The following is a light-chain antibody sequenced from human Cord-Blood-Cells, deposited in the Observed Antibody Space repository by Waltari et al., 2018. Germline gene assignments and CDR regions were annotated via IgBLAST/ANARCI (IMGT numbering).Light chain of an antibody. J-gene: IGLJ2*01. CDR3: QAWDSSTDPPRDVV. Sequence: SYELTQPPSVSVSPGQTASITCSGDKLGDQYACWYQQKPGQSPVLVIYQDSKRPSGIPVRFAGSNSGNTATLTISGTQAMDEADYYCQAWDSSTDPPRDVVFGGGTKLTVL. CDR1: KLGDQY. CDR2: QDS. V-gene: IGLV3-1*01.